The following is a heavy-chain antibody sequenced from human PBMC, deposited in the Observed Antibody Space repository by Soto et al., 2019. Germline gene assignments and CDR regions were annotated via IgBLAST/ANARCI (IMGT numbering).Heavy chain of an antibody. V-gene: IGHV3-30*03. Sequence: GGSLRLSCAASGFTFSSYGMHWVRQAPGKGLEWVAVISYDGSNKYYVDSVKGRFTISRDNSKNTLYLQMNSQRAEDTAVYYCATHMVRGVITVDYWGQGTLVTVSS. J-gene: IGHJ4*02. CDR2: ISYDGSNK. D-gene: IGHD3-10*01. CDR3: ATHMVRGVITVDY. CDR1: GFTFSSYG.